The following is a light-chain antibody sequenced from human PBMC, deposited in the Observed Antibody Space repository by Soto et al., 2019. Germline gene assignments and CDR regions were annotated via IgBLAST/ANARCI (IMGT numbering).Light chain of an antibody. CDR2: DNN. V-gene: IGLV1-44*01. J-gene: IGLJ3*02. Sequence: QSVLTQPPSASGTPGQRVTISCSGSSSNIGTNTVNWYQQLPGTAPKLLIYDNNHRPSVVPDRFSGAKSGTSASLAISGLQSEPEADYYCAAWDDSLNGWVFGGGTKLTVL. CDR3: AAWDDSLNGWV. CDR1: SSNIGTNT.